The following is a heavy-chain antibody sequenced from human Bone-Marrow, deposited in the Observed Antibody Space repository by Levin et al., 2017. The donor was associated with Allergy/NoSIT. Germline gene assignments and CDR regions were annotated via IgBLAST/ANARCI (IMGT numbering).Heavy chain of an antibody. D-gene: IGHD2-2*01. Sequence: SCAASGFTFTNYGMHWVRQAPGKGLEWVAYLSYDGRNKYYAESVKGRFTISRDTVKDRLFLEMDTLRTDDTAVYFCAKDPCSSATCYGSYYYFDGMDAWGRGTTVTVSS. V-gene: IGHV3-30*18. CDR1: GFTFTNYG. J-gene: IGHJ6*02. CDR3: AKDPCSSATCYGSYYYFDGMDA. CDR2: LSYDGRNK.